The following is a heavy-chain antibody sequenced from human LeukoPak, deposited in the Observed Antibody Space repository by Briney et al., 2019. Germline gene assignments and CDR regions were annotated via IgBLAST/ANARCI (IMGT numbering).Heavy chain of an antibody. CDR1: GGSFSGYY. CDR2: INHSGST. J-gene: IGHJ4*02. V-gene: IGHV4-34*01. CDR3: ARGHRYYDSSGYYYGSSFDFWDY. D-gene: IGHD3-22*01. Sequence: SETLSLTCAVYGGSFSGYYWSWIRQPPGKGLEWIGEINHSGSTNYNPSLKSRVTISVDTSKNQFSLKLSSVTAADTAVYYCARGHRYYDSSGYYYGSSFDFWDYWGQGTLVTVSS.